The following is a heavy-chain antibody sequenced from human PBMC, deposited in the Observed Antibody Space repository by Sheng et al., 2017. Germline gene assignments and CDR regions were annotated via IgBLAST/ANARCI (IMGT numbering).Heavy chain of an antibody. D-gene: IGHD2-2*01. CDR1: GFTVSSNY. Sequence: EVQLVESGGGLIQPGGSLRLSCAASGFTVSSNYMSWVRQAPGKGLEWVSVIYSGGSTYYADSVKGRFTISRDNSKNTLYLQMNSLRAEDTAVYYCAREGCSSTSCYGDDAFDIWGQGTMVTVSS. V-gene: IGHV3-53*01. CDR3: AREGCSSTSCYGDDAFDI. CDR2: IYSGGST. J-gene: IGHJ3*02.